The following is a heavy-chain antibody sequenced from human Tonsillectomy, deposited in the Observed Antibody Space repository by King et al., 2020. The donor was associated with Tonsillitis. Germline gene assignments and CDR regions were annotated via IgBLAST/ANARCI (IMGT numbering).Heavy chain of an antibody. CDR1: GFTFSSYW. D-gene: IGHD1-1*01. CDR3: ARGTSTWNGIDY. CDR2: ISPDGRST. Sequence: VQLVESGGGLVQPGGSLRLSCAASGFTFSSYWMHWVRQAAGRGLVCVSRISPDGRSTAYADSVKGRFTISRDNAENTLYLQMNSLRAEDTALYYCARGTSTWNGIDYWGQGTLVTVSS. J-gene: IGHJ4*02. V-gene: IGHV3-74*01.